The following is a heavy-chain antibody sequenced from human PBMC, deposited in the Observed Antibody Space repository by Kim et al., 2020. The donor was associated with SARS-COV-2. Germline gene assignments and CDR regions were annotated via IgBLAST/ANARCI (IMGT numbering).Heavy chain of an antibody. D-gene: IGHD5-18*01. V-gene: IGHV4-34*01. Sequence: SRVTISVDTSKNQFSLKLSSVTAADTAVYYCARVAVGNAYNYGLNWFDPWGQGTLVTVSS. CDR3: ARVAVGNAYNYGLNWFDP. J-gene: IGHJ5*02.